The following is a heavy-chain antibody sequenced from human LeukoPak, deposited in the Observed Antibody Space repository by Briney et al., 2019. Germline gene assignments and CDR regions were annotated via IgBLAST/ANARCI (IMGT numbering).Heavy chain of an antibody. CDR2: INHSGST. CDR3: ASRSVNGYTDY. V-gene: IGHV4-34*01. Sequence: SETLSLTCAVYGGSFSGYYWSWIRQPPGKGLEWIGEINHSGSTNYNPSLKSRVTISVDTSKDQFSLKLSSVTAADTAVYYCASRSVNGYTDYWGQGTLVTVSS. D-gene: IGHD5-18*01. J-gene: IGHJ4*02. CDR1: GGSFSGYY.